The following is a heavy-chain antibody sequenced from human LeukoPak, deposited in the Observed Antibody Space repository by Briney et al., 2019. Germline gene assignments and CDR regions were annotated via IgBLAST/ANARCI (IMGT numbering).Heavy chain of an antibody. CDR1: RFTFSSYG. CDR2: ISYDGSNK. J-gene: IGHJ4*02. D-gene: IGHD5-24*01. Sequence: GRSLRLSCAASRFTFSSYGLHWVGQAQGKGLEWVAVISYDGSNKYYADSVKGRFTISRDNSKNTLYLQMNSLRAEDTAVYYCAKGSFGLQIDYWGQGALVTVSS. CDR3: AKGSFGLQIDY. V-gene: IGHV3-30*18.